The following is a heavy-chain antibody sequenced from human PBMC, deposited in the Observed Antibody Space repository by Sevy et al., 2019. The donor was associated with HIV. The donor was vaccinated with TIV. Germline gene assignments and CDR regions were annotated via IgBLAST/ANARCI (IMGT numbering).Heavy chain of an antibody. CDR2: ISYDGSNK. D-gene: IGHD6-19*01. CDR1: GFTFSSYA. V-gene: IGHV3-30-3*01. J-gene: IGHJ4*02. Sequence: GGSLRLSCAASGFTFSSYAMHWVRQAPGKGLEWVAVISYDGSNKYYADSVKGRFIISRDNSKNTLYLQMNSLRAEDTAVYYCAREYSSGWYNDYWGQGTLVTVSS. CDR3: AREYSSGWYNDY.